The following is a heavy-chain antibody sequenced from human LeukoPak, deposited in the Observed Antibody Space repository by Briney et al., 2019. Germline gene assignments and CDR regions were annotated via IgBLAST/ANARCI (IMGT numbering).Heavy chain of an antibody. Sequence: GGSLRLSCAASGFAFNTYAMHWVRQAPGKGLEWVANIKQDGSEKYYVDSVKGRFTISRDNAKNSLYLQMNSLRAEDTAVYYCARDGPSDYWGQGTLVTVSS. CDR3: ARDGPSDY. CDR2: IKQDGSEK. CDR1: GFAFNTYA. V-gene: IGHV3-7*03. J-gene: IGHJ4*02.